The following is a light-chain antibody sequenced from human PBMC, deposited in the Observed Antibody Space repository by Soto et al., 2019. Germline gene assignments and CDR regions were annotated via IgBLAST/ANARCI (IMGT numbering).Light chain of an antibody. CDR2: GNS. V-gene: IGLV1-40*01. Sequence: QSVLTQPPSVSGAPGQRVTISCTGSSSNIGAGYDVHWYQQLPGTAPKLLIYGNSNRPSGVPDRFSGSKSGTSASLAITGLXAEXXXXXXCQSYDSSLSGSVVFGGGTKLTVL. CDR3: QSYDSSLSGSVV. CDR1: SSNIGAGYD. J-gene: IGLJ2*01.